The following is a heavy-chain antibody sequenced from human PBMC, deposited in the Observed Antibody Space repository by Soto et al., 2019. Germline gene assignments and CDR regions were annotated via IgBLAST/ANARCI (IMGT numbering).Heavy chain of an antibody. V-gene: IGHV3-30*18. CDR1: GFTFSSYG. CDR2: ISYDGSNK. CDR3: AKGGRYSSSWNWFDP. Sequence: GGSLRLSCAASGFTFSSYGMHWVRQAPGEGLEWVAVISYDGSNKYYADSVKGRFTISRDNSKNTLYLQMNSLRAEDTAVYYCAKGGRYSSSWNWFDPWGQGTLVTVSS. D-gene: IGHD6-13*01. J-gene: IGHJ5*02.